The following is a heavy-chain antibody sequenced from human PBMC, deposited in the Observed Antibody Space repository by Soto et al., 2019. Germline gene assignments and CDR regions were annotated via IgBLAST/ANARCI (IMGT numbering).Heavy chain of an antibody. CDR2: IIPIFGTA. CDR1: GGTFSSYA. V-gene: IGHV1-69*13. Sequence: SVKVSCKASGGTFSSYAISWVRQAPGQGLEWMGGIIPIFGTANYAQKFQGRVTITADESTSTAYMELSSLRSEDTAVYYCARDVIIDLTEIPSSTAYYYYGMDVWGQGTTVTVSS. CDR3: ARDVIIDLTEIPSSTAYYYYGMDV. J-gene: IGHJ6*02. D-gene: IGHD2-2*01.